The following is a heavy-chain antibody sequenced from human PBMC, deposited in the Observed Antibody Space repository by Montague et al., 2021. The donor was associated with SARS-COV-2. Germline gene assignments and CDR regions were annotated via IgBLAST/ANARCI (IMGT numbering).Heavy chain of an antibody. CDR2: VYPLATN. Sequence: TLSLTCTVSGVSITSDIYFWHWFRQPAGKGLEWIGRVYPLATNKYNPSLRSRLTLAFDTYKNQISSNLTSVTAADAAVYYCASYDFWSGYTDDLWGPGIRVTVSS. CDR3: ASYDFWSGYTDDL. D-gene: IGHD3-3*01. V-gene: IGHV4-61*02. J-gene: IGHJ5*02. CDR1: GVSITSDIYF.